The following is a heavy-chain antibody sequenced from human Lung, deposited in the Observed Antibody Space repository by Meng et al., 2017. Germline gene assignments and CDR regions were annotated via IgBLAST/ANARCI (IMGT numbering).Heavy chain of an antibody. CDR3: TISDYGNFDY. CDR2: IGPSGGST. V-gene: IGHV1-46*03. Sequence: QVQLVQSGAEGKKPGASGKVSGKASGYTFTSYYMHWGRQAPGQGLEWMGIIGPSGGSTDYAQKFQGRVTVTGDTSTSTVYMDLSSLRSEDTAVYYCTISDYGNFDYWGQGTLVTVSS. CDR1: GYTFTSYY. J-gene: IGHJ4*02. D-gene: IGHD4-17*01.